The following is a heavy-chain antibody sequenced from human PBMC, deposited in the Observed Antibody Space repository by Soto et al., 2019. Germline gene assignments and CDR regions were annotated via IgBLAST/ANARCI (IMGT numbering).Heavy chain of an antibody. CDR3: ASITIFGVVQPYYMDV. V-gene: IGHV4-59*08. CDR2: IFYSGTT. D-gene: IGHD3-3*01. J-gene: IGHJ6*03. Sequence: PSETLSLTCTVSGGSISGYYWSWIRQPPGKGLEWIGYIFYSGTTNYNPSLKSRVTISVDTSKNQFSLKLSSMTAADTAVYYCASITIFGVVQPYYMDVWGKGTTVTVSS. CDR1: GGSISGYY.